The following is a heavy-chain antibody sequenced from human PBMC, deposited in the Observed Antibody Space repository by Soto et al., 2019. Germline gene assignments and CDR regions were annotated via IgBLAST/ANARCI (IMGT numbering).Heavy chain of an antibody. V-gene: IGHV4-59*11. D-gene: IGHD5-12*01. CDR1: GGSINTHS. CDR2: IYYTGST. CDR3: ARANRYSEY. Sequence: QVHLQESGPGLVKPSETLSLTCTVSGGSINTHSWGWIRQPPGQGLEWIGYIYYTGSTNYNPSLTSRVSMSVDTAKNRVSLNLISLTAADTDRYYYARANRYSEYGGQGTLVTVSS. J-gene: IGHJ4*02.